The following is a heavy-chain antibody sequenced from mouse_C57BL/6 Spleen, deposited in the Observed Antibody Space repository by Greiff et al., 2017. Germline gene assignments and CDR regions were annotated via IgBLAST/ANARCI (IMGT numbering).Heavy chain of an antibody. D-gene: IGHD2-3*01. V-gene: IGHV5-4*03. CDR3: ARGWLLYYAMDD. J-gene: IGHJ4*01. CDR2: ISDGGSYT. Sequence: DVMLVESGGGLVKPGGSLKLSCAASGFTFSSYAMSWVRQTPEKRLEWVATISDGGSYTYYPDNVKGRFTISRDNAKNNLYLQMSHLKSEDTAMYYCARGWLLYYAMDDWGQGTSVTVSS. CDR1: GFTFSSYA.